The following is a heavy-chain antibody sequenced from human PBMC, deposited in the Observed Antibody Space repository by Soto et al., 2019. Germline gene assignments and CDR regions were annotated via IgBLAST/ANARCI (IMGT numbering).Heavy chain of an antibody. CDR1: GGSISSYY. D-gene: IGHD6-13*01. Sequence: SETLSLTCTVSGGSISSYYWSWIRQPPGKGLEWIGEIHHSGSTNYNPSLKSRVTISVDTSKNQFSLKLSSVTAADTAVYYCARVWSAAGTPRNYYYYGMDVWGQGTTVTVSS. CDR2: IHHSGST. CDR3: ARVWSAAGTPRNYYYYGMDV. J-gene: IGHJ6*02. V-gene: IGHV4-59*01.